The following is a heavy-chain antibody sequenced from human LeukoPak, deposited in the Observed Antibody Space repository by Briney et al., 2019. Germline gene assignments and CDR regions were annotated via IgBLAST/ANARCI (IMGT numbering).Heavy chain of an antibody. D-gene: IGHD2-15*01. CDR2: IIPIFGTA. V-gene: IGHV1-69*01. J-gene: IGHJ3*02. CDR3: AVLRDIVVVVAATRDDAFDI. Sequence: SVKVSCKASGGTFSSYAISWVRQAPGQGLEWMGGIIPIFGTANYAQKSQGRVTITADESTSTAYMELSSLRSEDTAVYYCAVLRDIVVVVAATRDDAFDIWGQGTMVTVSS. CDR1: GGTFSSYA.